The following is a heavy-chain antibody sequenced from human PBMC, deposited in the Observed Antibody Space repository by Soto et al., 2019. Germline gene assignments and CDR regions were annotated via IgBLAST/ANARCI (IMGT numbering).Heavy chain of an antibody. CDR3: ANRAGRSKFDP. J-gene: IGHJ5*02. D-gene: IGHD1-26*01. CDR2: INHSGST. CDR1: GGSSSGYY. Sequence: SETLSLTCAVYGGSSSGYYWSWIRQPPGKGLEWIGEINHSGSTNYNPSLKSRVTISVDTSKNQFSLKLSSVTAADTAVYYCANRAGRSKFDPWGQGTLVTVSS. V-gene: IGHV4-34*01.